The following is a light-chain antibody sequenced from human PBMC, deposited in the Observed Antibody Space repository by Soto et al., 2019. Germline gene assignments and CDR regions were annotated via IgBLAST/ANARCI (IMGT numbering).Light chain of an antibody. CDR1: QSVTSN. V-gene: IGKV3-20*01. Sequence: IVGTQSRSSGSVYPGERVTVSCRASQSVTSNLAWYQQKPGQAPRLLIYDTSIRASGIPARFSGSGSGTDFTLTISRLEPEDLAVYYCQQYGSSPLTFGGGTKVDIK. CDR2: DTS. CDR3: QQYGSSPLT. J-gene: IGKJ4*01.